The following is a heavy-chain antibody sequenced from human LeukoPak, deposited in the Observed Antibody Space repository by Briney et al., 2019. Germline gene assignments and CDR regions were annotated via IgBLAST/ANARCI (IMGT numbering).Heavy chain of an antibody. D-gene: IGHD3-22*01. J-gene: IGHJ4*02. CDR2: INPGDSDT. CDR3: ARHPITRYYDSSGYSSAGPDY. Sequence: RGESLKISCKGSGYRFTTYWSGWVRQMPGKGLEWMGIINPGDSDTRYSPSFQGQVTISADKSISTAYLLWSSLKASDTAMYYCARHPITRYYDSSGYSSAGPDYWGQGTLVTVSS. CDR1: GYRFTTYW. V-gene: IGHV5-51*01.